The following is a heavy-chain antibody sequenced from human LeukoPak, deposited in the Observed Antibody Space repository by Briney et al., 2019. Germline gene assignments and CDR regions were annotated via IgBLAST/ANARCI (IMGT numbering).Heavy chain of an antibody. CDR2: ISYDGSNK. CDR1: GFTFSSYA. V-gene: IGHV3-30-3*01. CDR3: AKGSGRPNWFDP. J-gene: IGHJ5*02. Sequence: GGSLRLSCAASGFTFSSYAMHWVPQAPGKGLEWVAVISYDGSNKYYADSVKGRFTISRDNSKNTLYLQMNSLRAEDTAVYYCAKGSGRPNWFDPWGQGTLVTVSS. D-gene: IGHD3-10*01.